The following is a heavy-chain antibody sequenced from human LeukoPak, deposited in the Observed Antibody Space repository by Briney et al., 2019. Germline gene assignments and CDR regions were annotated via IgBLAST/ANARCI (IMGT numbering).Heavy chain of an antibody. J-gene: IGHJ6*02. D-gene: IGHD6-19*01. V-gene: IGHV1-24*01. CDR2: FDPEDGET. CDR1: GYTLTEVS. CDR3: ATDLNLAGV. Sequence: GASVKVSCKVSGYTLTEVSMHWVRQAPGKGLEWMGGFDPEDGETVYAQKFQGRITMTEDTSTDTAYMGLSSLRSEDTAVYYCATDLNLAGVWGQGTTVTVSS.